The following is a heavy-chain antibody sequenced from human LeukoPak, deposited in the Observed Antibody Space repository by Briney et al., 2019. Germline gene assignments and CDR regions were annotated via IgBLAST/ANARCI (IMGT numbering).Heavy chain of an antibody. Sequence: SQTLSLTCTVSGGSISSGGYYWSWIRQHPGKGLEWIGEINHRGSTNYNPSLKSRVTISVETSRNQFSLKLSSMTAADTAVYYCARPPHCSGGSCYYWYFDLWGRGTLVTVSS. CDR3: ARPPHCSGGSCYYWYFDL. D-gene: IGHD2-15*01. V-gene: IGHV4-31*03. CDR1: GGSISSGGYY. J-gene: IGHJ2*01. CDR2: INHRGST.